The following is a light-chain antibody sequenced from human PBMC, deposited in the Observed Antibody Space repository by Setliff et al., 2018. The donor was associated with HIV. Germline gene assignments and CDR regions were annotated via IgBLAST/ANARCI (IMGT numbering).Light chain of an antibody. Sequence: QSALAQPRSVSGSPGQSVTISCTGTSSDVGGYNYVSWYQQHPGKAPKHLIYDVIKRPSGVPGRFSGSKSCNTASLTISGLQAEDEADYYCCSYSGSNIPFVFGTGTKVTVL. V-gene: IGLV2-11*01. CDR2: DVI. CDR1: SSDVGGYNY. J-gene: IGLJ1*01. CDR3: CSYSGSNIPFV.